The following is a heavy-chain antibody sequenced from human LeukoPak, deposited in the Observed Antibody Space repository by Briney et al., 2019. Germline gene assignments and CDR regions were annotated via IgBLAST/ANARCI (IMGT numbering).Heavy chain of an antibody. V-gene: IGHV3-43D*04. CDR2: ISWDGGST. J-gene: IGHJ6*03. Sequence: PGGSLRLSCAASGFTFDDYAMHWVRQAPGKGLEWVSLISWDGGSTYYADSVKGRFTISRDNGKNSLYLQMNSLRAEDTALYYCAKTTGYCSSTSCYDCMDVWGKGTTVTVSS. CDR3: AKTTGYCSSTSCYDCMDV. D-gene: IGHD2-2*01. CDR1: GFTFDDYA.